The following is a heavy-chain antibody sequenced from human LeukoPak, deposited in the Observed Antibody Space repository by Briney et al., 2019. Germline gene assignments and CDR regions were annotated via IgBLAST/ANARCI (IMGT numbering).Heavy chain of an antibody. D-gene: IGHD4-23*01. CDR2: IYHSGST. CDR3: ARLGGNYLPYYGMDV. Sequence: PSQTLSLTCAVSGGSISSGGYSWSWIRQPPGKGLEWIGYIYHSGSTYYNPSLKSRVTISVDRSKNQFSLKLSSVTAADTAVYYCARLGGNYLPYYGMDVWGQGTTVTVSS. V-gene: IGHV4-30-2*01. CDR1: GGSISSGGYS. J-gene: IGHJ6*02.